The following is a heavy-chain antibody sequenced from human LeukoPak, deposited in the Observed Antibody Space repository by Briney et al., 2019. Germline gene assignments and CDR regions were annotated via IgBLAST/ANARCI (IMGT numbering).Heavy chain of an antibody. D-gene: IGHD4-17*01. CDR2: INHSGST. Sequence: SETLSLTCTVSGGSISSYYWSWIRQPPGKGLEWIGEINHSGSTNYNPSLKSRVTISVDTSKNQFSLKLSSVTAADTAVYYCARGPIYGDYVLAWGQGTLVTVSS. CDR3: ARGPIYGDYVLA. V-gene: IGHV4-34*01. CDR1: GGSISSYY. J-gene: IGHJ5*02.